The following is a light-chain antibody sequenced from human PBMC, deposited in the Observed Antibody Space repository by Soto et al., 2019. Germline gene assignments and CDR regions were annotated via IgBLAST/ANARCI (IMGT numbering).Light chain of an antibody. Sequence: ESMLTQSPATLSLSPGERATLSFRASQSVSSSYLAWYQQKPGQAPRLLIYGASSRATGIPDRFSGSGSGTDFTLTISRLEPEDFAVYYCQQYGSSPRTFGQGTKVDIK. CDR3: QQYGSSPRT. CDR1: QSVSSSY. V-gene: IGKV3-20*01. CDR2: GAS. J-gene: IGKJ1*01.